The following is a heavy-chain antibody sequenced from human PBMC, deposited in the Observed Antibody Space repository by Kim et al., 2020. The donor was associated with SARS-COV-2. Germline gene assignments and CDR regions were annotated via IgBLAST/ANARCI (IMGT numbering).Heavy chain of an antibody. CDR1: GYTFTSYA. V-gene: IGHV7-4-1*02. D-gene: IGHD3-16*02. J-gene: IGHJ6*02. CDR3: ASSDYVWGSYRYSLPYYCYGMGV. Sequence: ASVKVSCKASGYTFTSYAMNWVRQAPGQGLEWMGWINTNTGNPTYAQGFTGRFVFSLDTSFSTAYLQISSLKAEDTAVYYCASSDYVWGSYRYSLPYYCYGMGVWGQGTTLTVSS. CDR2: INTNTGNP.